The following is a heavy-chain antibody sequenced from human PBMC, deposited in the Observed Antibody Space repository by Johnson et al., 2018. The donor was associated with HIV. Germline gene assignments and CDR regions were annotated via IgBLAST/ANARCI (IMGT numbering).Heavy chain of an antibody. Sequence: QVQLVESGGGVVQPGRSLRLSCAASGFTFSSYGMHWVRQAPGKGLEWVAFTRYDGSNTYDADSVRGRFTISRDNSKNTLYLQMSSLTAEDTAVYYCTKNREPANYDARDVWGQVTMVTVSS. CDR2: TRYDGSNT. CDR3: TKNREPANYDARDV. J-gene: IGHJ3*01. V-gene: IGHV3-30*02. D-gene: IGHD1-26*01. CDR1: GFTFSSYG.